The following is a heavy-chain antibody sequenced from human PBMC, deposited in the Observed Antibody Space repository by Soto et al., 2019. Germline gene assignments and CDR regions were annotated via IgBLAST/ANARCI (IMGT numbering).Heavy chain of an antibody. D-gene: IGHD6-13*01. J-gene: IGHJ6*03. Sequence: GGSLRLSCAASGFSFSSCAMTWVRQVPGKGLEWVANIKQDGSEKYYVDSVKGRFTISRDNAKNSLYLQMNSLRAEDTAVYYCASDPGGYSSSWYGYYYYYMDVWGKGTTVTVSS. CDR2: IKQDGSEK. CDR1: GFSFSSCA. CDR3: ASDPGGYSSSWYGYYYYYMDV. V-gene: IGHV3-7*01.